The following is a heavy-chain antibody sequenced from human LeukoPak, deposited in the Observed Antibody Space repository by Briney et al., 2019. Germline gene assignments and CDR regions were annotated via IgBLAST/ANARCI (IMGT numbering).Heavy chain of an antibody. D-gene: IGHD3-22*01. CDR2: ISASGGSP. CDR1: GFTFSSYA. CDR3: AKSVGDSSGYQYFDY. Sequence: GESLRLSCATSGFTFSSYAMSWVRQAPGKGLEWVSAISASGGSPYYADSVKGRFTISRDNSKNTLYLQMKSLGAEDTAVYYCAKSVGDSSGYQYFDYWGQGALVTVSS. J-gene: IGHJ4*02. V-gene: IGHV3-23*01.